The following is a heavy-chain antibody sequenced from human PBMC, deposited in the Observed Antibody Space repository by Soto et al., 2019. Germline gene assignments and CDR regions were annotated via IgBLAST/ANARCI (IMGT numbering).Heavy chain of an antibody. V-gene: IGHV3-23*01. CDR1: GFGFGGFA. J-gene: IGHJ4*02. CDR2: IRATGDTT. CDR3: AKENGILGANWGIFQF. Sequence: EVQLLESGGGLVQPGGSLRLSCAASGFGFGGFAMNWVRQAPGKGLEWVSAIRATGDTTHYADSVKGRFTISRDNSKNILYLQMNSLRAEDTAVYYCAKENGILGANWGIFQFWGQGTLVTVSS. D-gene: IGHD7-27*01.